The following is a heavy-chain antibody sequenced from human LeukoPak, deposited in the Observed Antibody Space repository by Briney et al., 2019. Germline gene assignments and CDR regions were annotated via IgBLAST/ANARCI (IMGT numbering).Heavy chain of an antibody. CDR2: INPNSGGT. J-gene: IGHJ2*01. Sequence: AAVKVSCKASGYTFTGYCMHWVRQAPGQGLEWMGWINPNSGGTNYAQKFQGWVTMTRDTSISTAYMELSRLRSDDTAVYYCARVYAGGLGRDSGYFDLWGRGTLVTVSS. D-gene: IGHD4-23*01. V-gene: IGHV1-2*04. CDR1: GYTFTGYC. CDR3: ARVYAGGLGRDSGYFDL.